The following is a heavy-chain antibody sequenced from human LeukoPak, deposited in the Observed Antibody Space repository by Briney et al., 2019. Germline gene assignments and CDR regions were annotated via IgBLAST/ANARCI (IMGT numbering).Heavy chain of an antibody. CDR3: ARTGMRSDMLFYYYYGMDV. CDR1: GYTFTSYG. D-gene: IGHD2-21*01. CDR2: ISAYNGNT. J-gene: IGHJ6*02. Sequence: ASVKVTCKASGYTFTSYGISWVRQAPGQGLEWMGWISAYNGNTNYAQKLQGRVTMTTDTSTSTAYMELRSLRSDDTAVYYCARTGMRSDMLFYYYYGMDVWGQGTTVTVSS. V-gene: IGHV1-18*01.